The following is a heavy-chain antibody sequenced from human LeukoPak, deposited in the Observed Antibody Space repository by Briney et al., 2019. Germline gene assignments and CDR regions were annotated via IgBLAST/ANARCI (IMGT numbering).Heavy chain of an antibody. CDR1: GFTSSNYA. D-gene: IGHD2-15*01. V-gene: IGHV3-23*01. CDR3: AKSDCSDAGCYLLDY. J-gene: IGHJ4*02. CDR2: ISGSGDGT. Sequence: GGSLRLSCAASGFTSSNYAMSWVRQAPGRGLEWVSSISGSGDGTYYADSVKGRFTISRDNSKNTLYLQMNILTAEDTAVYFCAKSDCSDAGCYLLDYWGQGTLVTVSS.